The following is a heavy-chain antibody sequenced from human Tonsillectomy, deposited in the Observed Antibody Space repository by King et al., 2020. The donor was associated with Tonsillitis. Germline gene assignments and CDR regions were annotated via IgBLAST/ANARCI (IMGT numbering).Heavy chain of an antibody. CDR1: GFTFDDYA. V-gene: IGHV3-9*01. D-gene: IGHD6-13*01. CDR3: AKETRQPTSWYNYSYYYGMDV. CDR2: ISWNSGSI. Sequence: VQLVESGGGLVQPGRSLRLACAASGFTFDDYAMNWVRQAPGKGLEWVSGISWNSGSIGYADSVKGRFTISRDNAKNSLYLQMNSLRAEDTALYYCAKETRQPTSWYNYSYYYGMDVWGQGTTVTVSS. J-gene: IGHJ6*02.